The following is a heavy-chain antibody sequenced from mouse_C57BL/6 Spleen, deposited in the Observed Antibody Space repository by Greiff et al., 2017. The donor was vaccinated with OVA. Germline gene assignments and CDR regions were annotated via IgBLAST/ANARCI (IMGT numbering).Heavy chain of an antibody. D-gene: IGHD1-1*01. Sequence: QVQLQQPGAELVRPGSSVKLSCKASGYTFTSYWMYWVKPRPGQGLEWIGNIYPSDSDTHYNQKFKDKATLTVDKSSSTAYMQRSSLTSEDSAVYYCARGYYYCSSYGWFAYWGQGTLVTVSA. CDR3: ARGYYYCSSYGWFAY. V-gene: IGHV1-61*01. J-gene: IGHJ3*01. CDR1: GYTFTSYW. CDR2: IYPSDSDT.